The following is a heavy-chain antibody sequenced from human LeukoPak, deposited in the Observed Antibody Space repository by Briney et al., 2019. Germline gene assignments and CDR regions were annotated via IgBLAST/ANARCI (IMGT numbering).Heavy chain of an antibody. J-gene: IGHJ6*02. D-gene: IGHD3-9*01. CDR1: GGSISSYY. CDR3: ARGLHYNILTGGMDV. CDR2: IYYSGST. Sequence: SETLSLTCTVSGGSISSYYWSWIRQPSGKGLEWIGYIYYSGSTNYNPSLKSRVTISVDTSKKQFSLNLRSVTAADTAVYYCARGLHYNILTGGMDVWGQGTTVIVSS. V-gene: IGHV4-59*12.